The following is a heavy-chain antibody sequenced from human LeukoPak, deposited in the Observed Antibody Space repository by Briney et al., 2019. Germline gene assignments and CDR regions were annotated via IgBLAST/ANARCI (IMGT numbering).Heavy chain of an antibody. Sequence: PGGSLRLSCAASGFTVSSNEMSWVRQAPGKGLEWVSSISGGSTYYADSRKGRFTISRDNSKNTLHLQMNSLRAEDTAVYYCANPPTVTSFDHWGQGTLVTVSS. CDR3: ANPPTVTSFDH. CDR1: GFTVSSNE. V-gene: IGHV3-38-3*01. J-gene: IGHJ4*02. D-gene: IGHD4-11*01. CDR2: ISGGST.